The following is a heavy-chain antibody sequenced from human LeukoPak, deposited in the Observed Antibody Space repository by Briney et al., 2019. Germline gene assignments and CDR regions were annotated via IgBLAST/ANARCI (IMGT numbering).Heavy chain of an antibody. D-gene: IGHD3-3*01. Sequence: TGGSLRLSCAASGFTFRSSGMHWVRQAPGKGLEWVGRIKSKTDGGTTDYAAPVKGRFTISRDDSKNTLYLQMNSLKTEDTAVYYCTTDKRSYDRHSDAFDIWGQGTMVTVSS. V-gene: IGHV3-15*01. CDR2: IKSKTDGGTT. CDR3: TTDKRSYDRHSDAFDI. J-gene: IGHJ3*02. CDR1: GFTFRSSG.